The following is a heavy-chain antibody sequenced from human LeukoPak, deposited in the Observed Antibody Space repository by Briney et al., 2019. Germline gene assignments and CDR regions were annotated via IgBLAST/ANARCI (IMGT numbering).Heavy chain of an antibody. CDR1: GGSFSGYY. D-gene: IGHD3/OR15-3a*01. J-gene: IGHJ4*02. CDR3: ASRPSYDFWSGHRDY. CDR2: INHSGST. Sequence: PSETLSLTCAVYGGSFSGYYWSWIRQPPGKGLEWIGEINHSGSTNYNPSLKSRVTISVNTSKNQFSLKLSSVTAADTAVYYCASRPSYDFWSGHRDYWGQGTLVTVSS. V-gene: IGHV4-34*01.